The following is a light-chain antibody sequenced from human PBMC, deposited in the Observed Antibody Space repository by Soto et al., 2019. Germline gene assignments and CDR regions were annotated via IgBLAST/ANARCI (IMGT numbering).Light chain of an antibody. Sequence: DIQVTQSPSFLSASVGDRVNITCRASQGINSYLAWYQQKPGKAPKLLIYAASTLQSGVPSTFSSSGSGTEFTRTITSLQPEDFATYYCQQVNSYPLTFGGGTKVEIK. V-gene: IGKV1-9*01. CDR2: AAS. CDR1: QGINSY. CDR3: QQVNSYPLT. J-gene: IGKJ4*01.